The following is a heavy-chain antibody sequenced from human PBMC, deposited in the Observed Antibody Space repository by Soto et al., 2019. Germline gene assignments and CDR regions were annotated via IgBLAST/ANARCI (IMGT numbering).Heavy chain of an antibody. CDR3: ARTSIAARGYYYYGMDV. J-gene: IGHJ6*02. CDR1: GGSISSSNW. Sequence: QVQLQESGPGLVKPSGTLSLTCAVSGGSISSSNWWSWVRQPPGKGLEWLGEIYHSGSTNYNPSLKSRVTISVDKSKNQFSLKLSAVTAADTAVYYCARTSIAARGYYYYGMDVWGQGTTVTVSS. CDR2: IYHSGST. D-gene: IGHD6-6*01. V-gene: IGHV4-4*02.